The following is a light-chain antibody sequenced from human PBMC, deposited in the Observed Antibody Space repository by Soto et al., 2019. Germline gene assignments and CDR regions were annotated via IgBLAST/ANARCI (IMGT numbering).Light chain of an antibody. Sequence: DIQMTQSPSSLSASVGDRVTITCRASQSINIWLAWYQQKPGRAPKLLIYKASTLESGVPSRFSGSGSGTDFTLTISRLEPEDLAVYYCQQYGSSPVTFGGGTKVDIK. V-gene: IGKV1-5*03. CDR1: QSINIW. CDR2: KAS. CDR3: QQYGSSPVT. J-gene: IGKJ4*01.